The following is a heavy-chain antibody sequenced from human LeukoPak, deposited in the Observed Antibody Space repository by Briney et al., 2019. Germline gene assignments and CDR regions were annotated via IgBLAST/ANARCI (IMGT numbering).Heavy chain of an antibody. CDR1: GGSFSGYY. V-gene: IGHV4-34*01. Sequence: SETLSLTCAVYGGSFSGYYWSWIRQPPGKGLEWIGEINHSGSTNYSPSLKSRVTISVDTSKNQFSLKLSSVTAADTAVYYCARVRRYCSGGSCYSNYYYYYMDVWGKGTTVTVSS. CDR2: INHSGST. CDR3: ARVRRYCSGGSCYSNYYYYYMDV. J-gene: IGHJ6*03. D-gene: IGHD2-15*01.